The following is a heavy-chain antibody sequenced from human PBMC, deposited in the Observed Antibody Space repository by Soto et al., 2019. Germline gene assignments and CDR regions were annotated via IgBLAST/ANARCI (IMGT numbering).Heavy chain of an antibody. CDR3: AREYYDFWSGYYTGKEAFDI. CDR2: IWYDGSNK. Sequence: PGGSLRLSCAASGFSFRSYGMHWVRQAPGKGLEWVAVIWYDGSNKYYADSVRGRFTISRDNSENTLYLQMSSLRADDTAVYHCAREYYDFWSGYYTGKEAFDIWGQGTMVTVPS. J-gene: IGHJ3*02. V-gene: IGHV3-33*01. CDR1: GFSFRSYG. D-gene: IGHD3-3*01.